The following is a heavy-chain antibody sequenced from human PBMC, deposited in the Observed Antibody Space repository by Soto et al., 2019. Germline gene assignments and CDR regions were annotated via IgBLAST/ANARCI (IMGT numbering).Heavy chain of an antibody. CDR3: AKRASRLDSI. CDR1: GFTFSSYG. V-gene: IGHV3-30*18. CDR2: ISYDGSNK. J-gene: IGHJ3*02. D-gene: IGHD3-3*01. Sequence: QVQLVESGGGVVQPGRSLRLSCAASGFTFSSYGMHWVRQAPGKGLEWVAVISYDGSNKYYADSVKGRFTISRDNSKNTLYLQMNSLRAEDTAVYYCAKRASRLDSIWGQGTMVTVSS.